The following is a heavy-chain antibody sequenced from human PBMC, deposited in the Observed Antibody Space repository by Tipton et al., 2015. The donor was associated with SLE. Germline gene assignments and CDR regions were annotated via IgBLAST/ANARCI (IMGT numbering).Heavy chain of an antibody. CDR1: AASISTSY. Sequence: LRLSCPVSAASISTSYWSWIRQAPGKGLEWIAYIYQNGGTSYNPSLRSRLSISIDTSKKQFSLKVRSVTAADTAVYYCARIQMGTHYFDSWGPGILVTVSS. V-gene: IGHV4-59*01. CDR3: ARIQMGTHYFDS. CDR2: IYQNGGT. D-gene: IGHD7-27*01. J-gene: IGHJ4*02.